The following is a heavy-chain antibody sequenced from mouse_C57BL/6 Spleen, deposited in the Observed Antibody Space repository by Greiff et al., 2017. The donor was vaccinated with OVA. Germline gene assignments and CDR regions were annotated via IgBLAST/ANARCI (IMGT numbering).Heavy chain of an antibody. CDR3: ASYDYDPYYFDY. V-gene: IGHV3-6*01. CDR2: ISYDGSN. D-gene: IGHD2-4*01. Sequence: DVKLQESGPGLVKPSQSLSLTCSVTGYSITSGYYWNWIRQFPGNKLEWMGYISYDGSNNYNPSLKNRISITRDTSKNQFFLKLNSVTTEDTATYYCASYDYDPYYFDYWGQGTTLTVSS. J-gene: IGHJ2*01. CDR1: GYSITSGYY.